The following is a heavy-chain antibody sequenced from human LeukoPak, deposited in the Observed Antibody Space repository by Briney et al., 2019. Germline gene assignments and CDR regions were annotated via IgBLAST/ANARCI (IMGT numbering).Heavy chain of an antibody. CDR1: GFTFSSYS. J-gene: IGHJ4*02. V-gene: IGHV3-48*04. CDR3: ARDLGYYGSGKEYYFDY. Sequence: GGSLRLSCAASGFTFSSYSMNWVRQAPGKGLEWVSYISSSSSTIYYADSVKGRFTISRDNAKNSLYLQMNSLRAEDTAVYYCARDLGYYGSGKEYYFDYWGQGTLVTVSS. D-gene: IGHD3-10*01. CDR2: ISSSSSTI.